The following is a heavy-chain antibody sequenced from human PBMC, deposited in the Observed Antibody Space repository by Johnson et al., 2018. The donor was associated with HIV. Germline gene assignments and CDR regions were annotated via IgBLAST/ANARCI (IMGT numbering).Heavy chain of an antibody. CDR1: GFTFDDYG. Sequence: MLLVESGGGVVRPGGSLRLSCAASGFTFDDYGMSWVRQGPGKGLEWVSGINWNGGSTGYADSLKGRFTISRDNAKNSLYMQMNSLRAEDTALYYCARDLGAAAGTPHDAFDIWGQGTMVTVSS. CDR2: INWNGGST. J-gene: IGHJ3*02. D-gene: IGHD6-13*01. V-gene: IGHV3-20*04. CDR3: ARDLGAAAGTPHDAFDI.